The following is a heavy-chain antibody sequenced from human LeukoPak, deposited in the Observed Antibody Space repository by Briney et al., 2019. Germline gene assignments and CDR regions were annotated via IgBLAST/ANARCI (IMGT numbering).Heavy chain of an antibody. J-gene: IGHJ5*02. CDR3: ARDHYGDYSNWFDP. CDR2: IYYSGST. V-gene: IGHV4-31*03. D-gene: IGHD4-17*01. Sequence: PSQTLSLTCTVSSGSISSGGYYWSWIRQHPGKGLEWIGYIYYSGSTYYNPSLKSRVTISVDTSKNQFSLKLSSVTAADTAVYYCARDHYGDYSNWFDPWGQGTLVTVSS. CDR1: SGSISSGGYY.